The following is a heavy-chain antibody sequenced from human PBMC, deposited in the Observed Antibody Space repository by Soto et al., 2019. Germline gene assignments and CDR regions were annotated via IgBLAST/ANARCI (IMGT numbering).Heavy chain of an antibody. D-gene: IGHD6-19*01. Sequence: QVQLQESGPGLVKPSETLSITCTVSGGSISRYYLRWIRQPPGKGLEWIGYIYYSGSTNYNPYLKSRGTISVYTSKNQFSLKLSSVTAADTAVYYCARGVAVAGNFDYWGQGTLVTVSS. V-gene: IGHV4-59*01. CDR1: GGSISRYY. J-gene: IGHJ4*02. CDR3: ARGVAVAGNFDY. CDR2: IYYSGST.